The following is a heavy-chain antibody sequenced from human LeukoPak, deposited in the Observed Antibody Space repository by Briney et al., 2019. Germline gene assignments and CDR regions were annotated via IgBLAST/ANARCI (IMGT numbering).Heavy chain of an antibody. D-gene: IGHD5-12*01. CDR2: IYTSGST. CDR1: GGSFSSGSYY. Sequence: PSETLSLTCTVSGGSFSSGSYYWSWIRQPAGKGLEWIGRIYTSGSTNYNPSLKSRVTISVDTSKNQFSLKLSSVTAADTAVYYCARGGGYSGYDLYYFDYWGQGTLVTVSS. CDR3: ARGGGYSGYDLYYFDY. V-gene: IGHV4-61*02. J-gene: IGHJ4*02.